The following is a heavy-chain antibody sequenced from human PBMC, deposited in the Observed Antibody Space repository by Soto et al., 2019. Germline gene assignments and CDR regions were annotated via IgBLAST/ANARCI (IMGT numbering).Heavy chain of an antibody. J-gene: IGHJ4*02. CDR2: ISYDGSNK. Sequence: QVQLVESGGGVVQPGRSLRLSCAASGFSFSSYGMQCVRQAPGKGLEWVAVISYDGSNKYYADSVKDRFTISRDNSKKTLYLQMKSMRAGDTAVYYCVAGQYFFDYCGQGTLVTHSS. CDR1: GFSFSSYG. V-gene: IGHV3-30*03. D-gene: IGHD6-19*01. CDR3: VAGQYFFDY.